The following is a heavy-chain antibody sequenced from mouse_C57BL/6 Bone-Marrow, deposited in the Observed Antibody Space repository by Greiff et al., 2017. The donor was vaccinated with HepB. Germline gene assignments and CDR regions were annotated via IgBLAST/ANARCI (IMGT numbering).Heavy chain of an antibody. J-gene: IGHJ2*01. V-gene: IGHV1-4*01. CDR2: INPSSGYT. D-gene: IGHD2-4*01. Sequence: VQGVESGAELARPGASVKMSCKASGYTFTSYTMHWVKQRPGQGLEWIGYINPSSGYTKYKQKFKDKATLTADKSSSTAYMQLSSLTSEDSAVYYCAFYDYDYFDYWGQGTTLTVSS. CDR3: AFYDYDYFDY. CDR1: GYTFTSYT.